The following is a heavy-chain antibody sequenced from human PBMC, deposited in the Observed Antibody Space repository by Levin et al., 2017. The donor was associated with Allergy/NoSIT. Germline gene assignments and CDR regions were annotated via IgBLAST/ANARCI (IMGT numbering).Heavy chain of an antibody. Sequence: SQTLSLTCAVYGGSFRGSYWSWIRQPPGKGLEWIGEINHSGSTNYNPSLKSRVTISVDTSKNQFSLKLSSVTAADTAVYYWARGLWNYYGSGRPLDYWGQGTLVTVSS. CDR2: INHSGST. CDR3: ARGLWNYYGSGRPLDY. V-gene: IGHV4-34*01. CDR1: GGSFRGSY. D-gene: IGHD3-10*01. J-gene: IGHJ4*02.